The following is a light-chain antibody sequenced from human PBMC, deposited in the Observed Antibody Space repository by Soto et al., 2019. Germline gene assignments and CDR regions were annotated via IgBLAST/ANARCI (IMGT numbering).Light chain of an antibody. CDR3: TSYTSSSTLV. CDR1: SSDVGGYNY. J-gene: IGLJ1*01. Sequence: QSVLTQPASVSGSPGQSITISCTGTSSDVGGYNYVSWYQQHPVKDPKLMIYEVSNRPSGVSNRFSGSNSGNTASLTIAGLHAEDEADYYCTSYTSSSTLVFGTGTKLTVL. CDR2: EVS. V-gene: IGLV2-14*01.